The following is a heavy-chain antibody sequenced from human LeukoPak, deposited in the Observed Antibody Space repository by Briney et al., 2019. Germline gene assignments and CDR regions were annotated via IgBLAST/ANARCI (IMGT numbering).Heavy chain of an antibody. J-gene: IGHJ4*02. CDR3: ARLRFDWFYFDY. V-gene: IGHV4-59*01. CDR2: IYYSGST. CDR1: GGSISTYY. Sequence: SETLSLTCTVSGGSISTYYWSWIRQPPGKGLEWIGYIYYSGSTNYNPSLKSRVTISADTSKNQFSLKLSSVTAADTAVYYCARLRFDWFYFDYWGQGTLVTVSS. D-gene: IGHD3-9*01.